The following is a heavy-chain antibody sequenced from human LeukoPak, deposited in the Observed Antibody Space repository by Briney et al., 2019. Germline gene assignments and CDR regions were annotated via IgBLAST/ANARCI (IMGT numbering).Heavy chain of an antibody. D-gene: IGHD6-6*01. Sequence: GASVKVSCKASGYTFTSYGISWVRQAPGQGLEWMGRINPNSGGTNYAQKFQGRVTMTRDTSISTAYMELSRLRSDDTAVYYCARELVRSYYGMDVWGQGTTVTVSS. V-gene: IGHV1-2*06. J-gene: IGHJ6*02. CDR3: ARELVRSYYGMDV. CDR2: INPNSGGT. CDR1: GYTFTSYG.